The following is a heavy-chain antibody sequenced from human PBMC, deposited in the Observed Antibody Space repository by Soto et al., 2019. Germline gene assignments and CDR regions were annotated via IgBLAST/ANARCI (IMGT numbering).Heavy chain of an antibody. CDR1: GYTFTSYG. V-gene: IGHV1-18*01. Sequence: ASVKVSCKASGYTFTSYGISWVRQAPGQGLEWMGWISAYNGNTNYAQKLQGRVTMTTDTSTSTAYMELRSLRSDDTAVYYCAGHSSGWSNAEYFQHWGQGTQVTVSS. J-gene: IGHJ1*01. CDR3: AGHSSGWSNAEYFQH. D-gene: IGHD6-19*01. CDR2: ISAYNGNT.